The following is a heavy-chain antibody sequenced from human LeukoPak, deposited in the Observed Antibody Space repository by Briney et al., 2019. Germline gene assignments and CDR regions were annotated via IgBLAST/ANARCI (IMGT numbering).Heavy chain of an antibody. CDR2: ISSSSSYI. J-gene: IGHJ6*03. D-gene: IGHD4-11*01. CDR3: ARDMRDYMDYYYSSMDV. CDR1: GFTFRSYS. Sequence: PGGSLRLSCAASGFTFRSYSMNWVRQAPGKGLEWVSSISSSSSYIYYADSVKGRFTISRDNAKHSLHLQMNSLRAEDTAVYYCARDMRDYMDYYYSSMDVWGKGTTVTVSS. V-gene: IGHV3-21*01.